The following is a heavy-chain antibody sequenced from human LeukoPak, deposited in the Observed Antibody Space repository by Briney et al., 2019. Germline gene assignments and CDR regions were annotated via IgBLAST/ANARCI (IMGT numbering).Heavy chain of an antibody. CDR1: GFTFTSYA. CDR2: FSGSVDTT. V-gene: IGHV3-23*01. D-gene: IGHD2-15*01. J-gene: IGHJ4*02. CDR3: AKATLPTCGGARCYYFDN. Sequence: GGPLRLSCAASGFTFTSYAMSWVRQTPGKGLEWVSTFSGSVDTTYYADSVKGRFTISRDNSKNTLDLQMNSLGAEDTAVYYCAKATLPTCGGARCYYFDNWGQGTLVTVSS.